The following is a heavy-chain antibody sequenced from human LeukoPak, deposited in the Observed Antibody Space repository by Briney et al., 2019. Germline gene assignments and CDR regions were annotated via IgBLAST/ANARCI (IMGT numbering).Heavy chain of an antibody. D-gene: IGHD5-18*01. V-gene: IGHV4-59*01. CDR2: IYYSGST. CDR1: GGSISSYY. CDR3: ARGLHGYTYGYVPWELYYYMDV. J-gene: IGHJ6*03. Sequence: SETLSLTCTVSGGSISSYYWSWIRQPPGKGLEWIGYIYYSGSTNYNPSLKSRVTISVDTSRNQFSLKLSSVTAADTAVYYCARGLHGYTYGYVPWELYYYMDVWGKGTTVTISS.